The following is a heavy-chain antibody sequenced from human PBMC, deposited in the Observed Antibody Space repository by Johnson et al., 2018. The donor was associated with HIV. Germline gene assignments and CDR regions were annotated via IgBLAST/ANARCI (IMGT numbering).Heavy chain of an antibody. Sequence: VQLVESGGGLVQPGRSLRLSCAASGFTFSSYAMHWVRQAPGKGLEWVAVISYDGSNKYYADSVKGRFTISRDNSKNTLYLQMNSLRAEDTAVYYCARDLSGSYRSDAFDIWGQGTMVTVSS. V-gene: IGHV3-30*04. J-gene: IGHJ3*02. CDR3: ARDLSGSYRSDAFDI. D-gene: IGHD1-26*01. CDR1: GFTFSSYA. CDR2: ISYDGSNK.